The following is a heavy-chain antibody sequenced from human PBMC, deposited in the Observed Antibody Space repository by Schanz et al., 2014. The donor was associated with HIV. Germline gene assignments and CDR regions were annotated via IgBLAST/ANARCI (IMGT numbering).Heavy chain of an antibody. Sequence: VQLVESGGGLIQPGGSLRLSCAASEFTFSTYAMHWVRQAPGKGLEWMAVISFDGSNKYYADSVKGRFTISRDNSRNTLYLEMNSLRADDTAVYYCAKDEYYYGSGSYIYFYYGMDVWGQGTTVTVSS. J-gene: IGHJ6*02. CDR3: AKDEYYYGSGSYIYFYYGMDV. CDR2: ISFDGSNK. D-gene: IGHD3-10*01. CDR1: EFTFSTYA. V-gene: IGHV3-30-3*01.